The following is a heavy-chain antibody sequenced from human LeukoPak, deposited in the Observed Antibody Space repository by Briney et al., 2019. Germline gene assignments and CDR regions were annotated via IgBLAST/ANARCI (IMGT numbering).Heavy chain of an antibody. CDR3: ARQPFDSDSSGYLNWFDP. V-gene: IGHV4-39*01. CDR1: GGSISSSSYY. CDR2: IYYSGRS. Sequence: SETLSLTCSVSGGSISSSSYYWGWIRQPPGKGLEWIGSIYYSGRSYYNQSLKSRVIISVDTSKNHFSLRLSSVTAADTAVYYWARQPFDSDSSGYLNWFDPWGQGTLVTVSS. D-gene: IGHD3-22*01. J-gene: IGHJ5*02.